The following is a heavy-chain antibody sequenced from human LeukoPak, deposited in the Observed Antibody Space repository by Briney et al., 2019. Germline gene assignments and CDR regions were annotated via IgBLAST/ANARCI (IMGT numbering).Heavy chain of an antibody. V-gene: IGHV3-23*01. D-gene: IGHD3-10*01. CDR3: ARGLWFGELGYDY. CDR2: FSGGGSST. Sequence: GGSLRLSCAASGFTFSSYGMSWVRQAPGKGLEWVSAFSGGGSSTFYADSVKGRFTISRDNAKNSLYLQMNSLRAEDTAVYYCARGLWFGELGYDYWGQGTLVTVSS. CDR1: GFTFSSYG. J-gene: IGHJ4*02.